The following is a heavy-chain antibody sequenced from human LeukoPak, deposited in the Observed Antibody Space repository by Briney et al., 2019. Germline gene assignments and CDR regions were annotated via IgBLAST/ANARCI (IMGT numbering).Heavy chain of an antibody. J-gene: IGHJ4*02. CDR3: TRGGGGSFPHY. Sequence: GGSLRLSCAASGFTVSSNFLSWVRQPLGKGLEWVSDIYSGGSTYYADSVKGRSTISRDNSKNTLYLQMNSLRAEDTAVYYCTRGGGGSFPHYWGQGTLVTVSS. V-gene: IGHV3-53*01. CDR1: GFTVSSNF. D-gene: IGHD2-21*01. CDR2: IYSGGST.